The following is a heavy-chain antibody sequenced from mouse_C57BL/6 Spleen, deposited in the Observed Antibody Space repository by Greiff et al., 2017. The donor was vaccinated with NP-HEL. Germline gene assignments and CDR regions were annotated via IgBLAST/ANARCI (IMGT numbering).Heavy chain of an antibody. Sequence: QVQLQQPGAELVMPGASVKLSCKASGYTFTSYWMHWVKQRPGQGLEWIGEIDPSDSYTNYNQKFKGKSTLTVDKSSSTANMQLSSLTSEDSAVYYCAIWGIYYSNYGYFDVWGTGTTVTVSS. D-gene: IGHD2-5*01. CDR3: AIWGIYYSNYGYFDV. CDR1: GYTFTSYW. CDR2: IDPSDSYT. J-gene: IGHJ1*03. V-gene: IGHV1-69*01.